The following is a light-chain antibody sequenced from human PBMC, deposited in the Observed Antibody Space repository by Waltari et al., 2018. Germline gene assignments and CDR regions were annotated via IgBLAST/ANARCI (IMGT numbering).Light chain of an antibody. Sequence: SALTQPASVSGSLGQSTTFSCTGTSSDVCGYNYVAWYQQHPGKAPKLMIHDVSNRPSGVSIRFSGSKSGNTASLTISGLQADDEADYYCISYSSATPGNVVIGGGTKLTVL. J-gene: IGLJ2*01. CDR1: SSDVCGYNY. CDR2: DVS. CDR3: ISYSSATPGNVV. V-gene: IGLV2-14*01.